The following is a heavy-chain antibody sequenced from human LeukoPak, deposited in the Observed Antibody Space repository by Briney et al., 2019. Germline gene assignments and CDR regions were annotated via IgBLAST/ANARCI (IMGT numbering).Heavy chain of an antibody. D-gene: IGHD2-2*01. Sequence: PSETLSLTCTVSGGSISSGSYYWSWIRQPAGKGLEWIGRIYTSGSTNYNPSLKSRVTISVDTSKNQFSLKLGSVTAADTAVYYCARWTVDPPSKVVSYGMDVWGQGTTVTVSS. CDR1: GGSISSGSYY. CDR2: IYTSGST. J-gene: IGHJ6*02. CDR3: ARWTVDPPSKVVSYGMDV. V-gene: IGHV4-61*02.